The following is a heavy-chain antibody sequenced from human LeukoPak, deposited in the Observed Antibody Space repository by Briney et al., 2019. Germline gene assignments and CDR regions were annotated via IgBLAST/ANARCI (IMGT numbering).Heavy chain of an antibody. CDR3: ARVGLWFGESYFDY. J-gene: IGHJ4*02. Sequence: SETLSLTCAVYGGSFSGYYWSWIRQPPGKGLEWIGEINHSGSTNYNPSLKSRVTISVDTSKNQFSLKLSSVTAADTAVYYCARVGLWFGESYFDYWGQGTLVTVSS. D-gene: IGHD3-10*01. CDR1: GGSFSGYY. CDR2: INHSGST. V-gene: IGHV4-34*01.